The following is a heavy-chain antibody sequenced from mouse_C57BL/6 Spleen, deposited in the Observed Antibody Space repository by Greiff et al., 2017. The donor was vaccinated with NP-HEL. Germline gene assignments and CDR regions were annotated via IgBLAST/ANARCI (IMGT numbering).Heavy chain of an antibody. D-gene: IGHD2-4*01. V-gene: IGHV5-17*01. CDR1: GFTFSDYG. CDR3: ARHDYDDYFDY. J-gene: IGHJ2*01. CDR2: ISSGSSTI. Sequence: EVMLVESGGGLVKPGGSLKLSCAASGFTFSDYGMHWVRQAPETGLEWVAYISSGSSTIYYADTVKGRFTISRDNAKNTLFLQMTSLRSEDTAMYYCARHDYDDYFDYWGQGTTLTVSS.